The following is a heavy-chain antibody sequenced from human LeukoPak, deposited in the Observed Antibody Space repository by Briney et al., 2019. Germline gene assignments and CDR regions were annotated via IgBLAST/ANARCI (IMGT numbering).Heavy chain of an antibody. CDR3: ARDRGSRGLRYFDWSTFDP. CDR2: IYHSGST. D-gene: IGHD3-9*01. Sequence: SETLSLTCAVSGGSISSSNWWSWVRQPPGKGLEWIGEIYHSGSTNYNPSLKSRVTISVDKSKNQLSLKLSSVTAADTAVYYCARDRGSRGLRYFDWSTFDPWGQGTLVTVSS. V-gene: IGHV4-4*02. J-gene: IGHJ5*02. CDR1: GGSISSSNW.